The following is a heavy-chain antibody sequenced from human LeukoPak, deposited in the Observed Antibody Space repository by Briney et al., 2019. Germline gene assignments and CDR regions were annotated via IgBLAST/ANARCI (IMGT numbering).Heavy chain of an antibody. CDR3: ARAVYSSGWLPFDY. V-gene: IGHV4-39*01. Sequence: SETLSLTCTVSGGSISSSSYYWGWIRQPPGKGLEWIGSIYYSGSTYYNPSLKSQVTISVDTSKNQFSLKLSSVTAADTAVYYCARAVYSSGWLPFDYWGQGTLVTVSS. J-gene: IGHJ4*02. CDR2: IYYSGST. D-gene: IGHD6-19*01. CDR1: GGSISSSSYY.